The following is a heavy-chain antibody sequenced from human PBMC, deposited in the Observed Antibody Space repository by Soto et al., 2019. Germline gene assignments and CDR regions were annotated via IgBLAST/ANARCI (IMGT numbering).Heavy chain of an antibody. D-gene: IGHD2-2*01. CDR3: ARGRYCSSTSCYGFYYYGMDV. J-gene: IGHJ6*02. CDR1: GFTFSSYE. V-gene: IGHV3-48*03. Sequence: GSLRLSCAASGFTFSSYEMNWVRQAPGKGLEWVSYISSSGSTIYYADSVKGRFTISRDNAKNSLYLQMNSLRAEDTAVYYCARGRYCSSTSCYGFYYYGMDVWGQGTTVTVSS. CDR2: ISSSGSTI.